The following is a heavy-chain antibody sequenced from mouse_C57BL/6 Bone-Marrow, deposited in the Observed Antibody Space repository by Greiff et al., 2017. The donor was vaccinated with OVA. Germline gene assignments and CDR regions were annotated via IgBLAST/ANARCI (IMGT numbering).Heavy chain of an antibody. Sequence: EVQVVESGEGLVKPGGSLKLSCAASGFTFSSYAMSWVRQTPEKRLEWVAYISSGGDYIYYADTVKGRFTISRDNARNTLYLQMSSLKSEDTAMYDCTRDVNYYGSSYYFDYWGQGTTLTVSS. CDR1: GFTFSSYA. CDR3: TRDVNYYGSSYYFDY. V-gene: IGHV5-9-1*02. J-gene: IGHJ2*01. D-gene: IGHD1-1*01. CDR2: ISSGGDYI.